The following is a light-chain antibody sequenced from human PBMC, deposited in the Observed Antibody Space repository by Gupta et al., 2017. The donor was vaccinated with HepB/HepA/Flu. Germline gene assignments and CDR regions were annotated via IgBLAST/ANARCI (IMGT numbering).Light chain of an antibody. CDR3: QQCNHS. J-gene: IGKJ2*01. CDR2: KEA. V-gene: IGKV1-5*03. CDR1: QYIGTW. Sequence: DTQMTQFPSTLSASAGDRGMITCRASQYIGTWLAWYQQKPGKAPNLLSYKEASLESGVPSRVSGSGDGTECTIIRCNLETDDSEIEDSQQCNHSFGQWTNLEIK.